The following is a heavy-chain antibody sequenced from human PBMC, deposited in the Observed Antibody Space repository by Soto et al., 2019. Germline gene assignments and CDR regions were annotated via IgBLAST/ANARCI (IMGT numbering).Heavy chain of an antibody. CDR2: IYYSGST. J-gene: IGHJ1*01. V-gene: IGHV4-30-4*01. D-gene: IGHD2-21*02. Sequence: PSETLSLTCTVSGGSISSGDYYWSWIRQPPGKGLEWIGYIYYSGSTYYNPSLKSRVTISVDTSKNQFSLKLSSVTAADTAVYYCAREGPVVTDNAEYVQHWGQGTLVTVS. CDR1: GGSISSGDYY. CDR3: AREGPVVTDNAEYVQH.